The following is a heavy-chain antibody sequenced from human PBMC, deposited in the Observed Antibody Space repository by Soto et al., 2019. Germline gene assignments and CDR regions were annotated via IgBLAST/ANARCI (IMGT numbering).Heavy chain of an antibody. Sequence: DRTLVNATQSLTLTCTFSGFSLSTSGMCVSWIRQPPGKALECLALIDWDDDKYYSTSLKTRLTISKDTSKNQVVLTMTNMDPVDTATYYCARILGPGSGFDYWGQGTLVTVSS. CDR1: GFSLSTSGMC. CDR2: IDWDDDK. J-gene: IGHJ4*02. D-gene: IGHD3-3*01. V-gene: IGHV2-70*01. CDR3: ARILGPGSGFDY.